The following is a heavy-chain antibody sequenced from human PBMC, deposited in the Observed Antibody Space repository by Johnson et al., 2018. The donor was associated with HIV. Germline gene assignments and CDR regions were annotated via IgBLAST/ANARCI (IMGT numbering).Heavy chain of an antibody. CDR2: ISYDGSNK. D-gene: IGHD2-2*01. CDR1: GFTFSSYG. CDR3: AKGVVPAAADAFDI. V-gene: IGHV3-30*18. Sequence: QVQLVESGGGVVRPGGSLRLSCAASGFTFSSYGMHWVRPAPGKGLEWVAVISYDGSNKYYADSVQGRFTISRDNSKNTLYLQMNSLRAEDTAVYYCAKGVVPAAADAFDIWGQGTMVTVSS. J-gene: IGHJ3*02.